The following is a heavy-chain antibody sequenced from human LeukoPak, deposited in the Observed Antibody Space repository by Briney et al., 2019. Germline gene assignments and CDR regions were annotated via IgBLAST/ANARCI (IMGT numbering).Heavy chain of an antibody. CDR1: GGSISSYY. Sequence: SETLSLTCTVSGGSISSYYWSWIRQPPGKGLEWVGYIYYSGSTNYNPSLKSRVTISVDTSKNQFSLKLSSVTAADTAVYYCARSHDYGGAFDYWSQGTLVTVSS. CDR2: IYYSGST. J-gene: IGHJ4*02. V-gene: IGHV4-59*01. D-gene: IGHD4-23*01. CDR3: ARSHDYGGAFDY.